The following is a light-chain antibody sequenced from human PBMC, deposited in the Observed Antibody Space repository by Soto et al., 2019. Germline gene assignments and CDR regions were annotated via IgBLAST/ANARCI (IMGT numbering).Light chain of an antibody. J-gene: IGLJ2*01. V-gene: IGLV2-8*01. CDR1: SSDVGGYNY. CDR2: EVS. CDR3: SSYAGSNILV. Sequence: QSAPAQPPSASGSPGQSVTISCTGTSSDVGGYNYVSWYQQHPGKAPKSMIYEVSKRPSGVPDRFSGSKSGNTASLTVSGLQAEDEADYYCSSYAGSNILVFGGGTKVTVL.